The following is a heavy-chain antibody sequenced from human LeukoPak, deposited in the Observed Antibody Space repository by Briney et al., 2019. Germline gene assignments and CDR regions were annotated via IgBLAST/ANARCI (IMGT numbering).Heavy chain of an antibody. J-gene: IGHJ4*02. CDR1: GFTFSSYS. Sequence: PGGSLRLSCAASGFTFSSYSMNWVRQAPGKGLEWVSSISSSSSYIYYADSVKGRFTISRDNAKNSLYLQMNSLRAEDTAVYYCARKGIAAAGKEGIDYWGQGTLVTVSS. V-gene: IGHV3-21*01. CDR3: ARKGIAAAGKEGIDY. D-gene: IGHD6-13*01. CDR2: ISSSSSYI.